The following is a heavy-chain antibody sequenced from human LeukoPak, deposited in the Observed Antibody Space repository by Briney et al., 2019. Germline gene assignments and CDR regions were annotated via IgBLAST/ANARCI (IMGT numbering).Heavy chain of an antibody. D-gene: IGHD5-24*01. Sequence: SQTLSLTCAISGDSVSNNRVGWNWIRQSPSRGLKWLGRTYYRSKWFNDYAVSVKSRIVVNPDASRNQFSLQLNSVTPEDTAVYYCARSLSDGAFDIWGQGTMVTVSS. CDR3: ARSLSDGAFDI. J-gene: IGHJ3*02. CDR2: TYYRSKWFN. CDR1: GDSVSNNRVG. V-gene: IGHV6-1*01.